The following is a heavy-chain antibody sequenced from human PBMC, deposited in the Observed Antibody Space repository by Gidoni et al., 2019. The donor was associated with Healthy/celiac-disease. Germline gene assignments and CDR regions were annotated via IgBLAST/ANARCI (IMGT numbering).Heavy chain of an antibody. CDR1: GCTFSGHA. V-gene: IGHV3-73*02. D-gene: IGHD2-2*01. CDR3: TRLVGSFVVVPAAMDV. J-gene: IGHJ6*02. Sequence: EVQLVESGGGLVQPGGSRKLACAAPGCTFSGHAMHWVRQASGKGLEGVGRIRSKANSYATAYAASVKVRFPISRDDSKNTAYLQMNSLKTEDTAVYYCTRLVGSFVVVPAAMDVWGQGTTVTVSS. CDR2: IRSKANSYAT.